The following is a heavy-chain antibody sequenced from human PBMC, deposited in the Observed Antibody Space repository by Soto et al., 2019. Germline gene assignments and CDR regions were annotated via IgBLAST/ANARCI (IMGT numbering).Heavy chain of an antibody. CDR2: INWNGGST. CDR1: GFTFDDYG. V-gene: IGHV3-20*01. Sequence: VGSLRLSCAASGFTFDDYGMSWVRQAPGKGLEWVSGINWNGGSTGYADSVKGRFTISRDNAKNSLYLQMNSLRAEDTALYHCARGGYGDYVFDYWGQGTLVTVPQ. CDR3: ARGGYGDYVFDY. J-gene: IGHJ4*02. D-gene: IGHD4-17*01.